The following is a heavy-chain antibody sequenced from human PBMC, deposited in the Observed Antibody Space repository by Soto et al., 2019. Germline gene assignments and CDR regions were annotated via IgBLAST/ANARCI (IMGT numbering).Heavy chain of an antibody. CDR1: GFTFSSYG. J-gene: IGHJ4*02. CDR2: IWYDGSNK. Sequence: QVQLVESGGGVVQPGRSLRLSCAASGFTFSSYGMHWVRQAPGKGLERVAVIWYDGSNKYYADSVKGRFTISRDNSKNTLYLQMNSLRAEDTAVYYCAREGHGSGTYYFDYWGQGTLVTVSS. CDR3: AREGHGSGTYYFDY. V-gene: IGHV3-33*01. D-gene: IGHD3-10*01.